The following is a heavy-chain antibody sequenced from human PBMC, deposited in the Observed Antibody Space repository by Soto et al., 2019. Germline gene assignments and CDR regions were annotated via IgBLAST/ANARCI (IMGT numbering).Heavy chain of an antibody. CDR2: ISTYNGNT. Sequence: QVHLVQSGVEVKKPGASVKVSCKASGYSFTTFGLSWVRQAPGQGLEWMGWISTYNGNTEYAQKFLGRVNLTTETSTTTASMELRGLKSDDTGVYYCVRDVGYQGSGFDYWGQGTLVTVSS. V-gene: IGHV1-18*04. CDR1: GYSFTTFG. CDR3: VRDVGYQGSGFDY. J-gene: IGHJ4*02. D-gene: IGHD3-10*01.